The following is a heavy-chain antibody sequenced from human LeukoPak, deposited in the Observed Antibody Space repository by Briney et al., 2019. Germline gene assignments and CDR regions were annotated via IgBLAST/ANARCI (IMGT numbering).Heavy chain of an antibody. CDR2: IDTSSTTI. CDR3: ARDSAVPAAQLDH. J-gene: IGHJ4*02. CDR1: VVPSSSYE. Sequence: RGALRHSPADPVVPSSSYEPYSVCARLRKGPESSSYIDTSSTTIYYIDSVKGRFTISRDNAKDSLYLQMNSLRVEDTAVYYCARDSAVPAAQLDHWGQGTLVTVSS. V-gene: IGHV3-48*03. D-gene: IGHD2-2*01.